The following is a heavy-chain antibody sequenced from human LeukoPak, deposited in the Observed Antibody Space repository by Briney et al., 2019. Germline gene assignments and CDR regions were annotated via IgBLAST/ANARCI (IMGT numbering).Heavy chain of an antibody. D-gene: IGHD4-23*01. CDR2: IIPIFGTA. CDR3: AREWDGGNSDVHYFDY. CDR1: GGTFSSYA. J-gene: IGHJ4*02. V-gene: IGHV1-69*13. Sequence: GASVKVSCKASGGTFSSYAISWVRQAPGQGLEWMGGIIPIFGTANYAQKFQGRVTITADESTSTAYMELSSLRSEDTAVYYCAREWDGGNSDVHYFDYWGQGTLVTVSS.